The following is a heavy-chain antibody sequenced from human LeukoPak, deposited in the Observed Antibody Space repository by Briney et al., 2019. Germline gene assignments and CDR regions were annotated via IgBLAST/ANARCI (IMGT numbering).Heavy chain of an antibody. CDR1: GFTFSSYA. CDR2: TSDSGGNT. Sequence: PGGSLRLSCAASGFTFSSYAMSWVRQAPGKGLEWVSATSDSGGNTYYADFVKGRFTISRDNSKSTLYLQMNSLRAEDTAVYYCAKDPNSSGWNYYFDYWGQGTLVTVSS. D-gene: IGHD6-19*01. CDR3: AKDPNSSGWNYYFDY. V-gene: IGHV3-23*01. J-gene: IGHJ4*02.